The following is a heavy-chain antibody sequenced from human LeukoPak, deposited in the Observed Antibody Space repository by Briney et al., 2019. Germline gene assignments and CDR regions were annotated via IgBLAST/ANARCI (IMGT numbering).Heavy chain of an antibody. CDR3: ARRVATIGHFDY. Sequence: SETLSLTCTVSGGSISTYYWSWIRQPPGKGLEWIGYIYSSGGTNYNPSLKSRVTLSVDTSKNQFSLKLSSVTAADTAVYYCARRVATIGHFDYWGQGTLVTVSS. V-gene: IGHV4-59*08. D-gene: IGHD5-24*01. J-gene: IGHJ4*02. CDR2: IYSSGGT. CDR1: GGSISTYY.